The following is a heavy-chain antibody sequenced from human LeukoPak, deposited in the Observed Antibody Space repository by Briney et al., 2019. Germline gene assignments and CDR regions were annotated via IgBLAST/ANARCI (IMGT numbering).Heavy chain of an antibody. V-gene: IGHV3-30*02. CDR2: IHYDSSTE. Sequence: GGSLRLSCAASGFAFSSYGMHWVRQAPGKGLEWVAYIHYDSSTEDYADSVEGRFTISRDNAKNSLYLQMNSLRAEDTAVYYCAREGRRPPYYYYYMDVWGKGTTVTISS. J-gene: IGHJ6*03. CDR3: AREGRRPPYYYYYMDV. CDR1: GFAFSSYG.